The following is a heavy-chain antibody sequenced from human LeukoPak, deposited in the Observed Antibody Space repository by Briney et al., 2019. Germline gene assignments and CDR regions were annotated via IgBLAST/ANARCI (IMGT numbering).Heavy chain of an antibody. CDR1: GFTFRSYA. V-gene: IGHV3-23*01. CDR2: ISGSGATT. J-gene: IGHJ4*02. CDR3: AKAMTGYELDC. Sequence: GGSLRLSCAASGFTFRSYAMSWVRQAPGKGLEWVSTISGSGATTYSAGSVKGRFTISRDNSKNTPYLQMNTLRAEDTAIYYCAKAMTGYELDCWGQGTLVTVSS. D-gene: IGHD3-9*01.